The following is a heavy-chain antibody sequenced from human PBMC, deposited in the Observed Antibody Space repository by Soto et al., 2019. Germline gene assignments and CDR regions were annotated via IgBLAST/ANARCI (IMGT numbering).Heavy chain of an antibody. Sequence: VGSLRLSGAASGFTFSDYYMSWIRQVPGKGLEWVAYISGTSDSIPYADSVKGRFTISRDNSKNQFSLQLNSVTPEYTAVYYCARGNHGVEVANFGYWGQGTQVTVSS. CDR2: ISGTSDSI. CDR3: ARGNHGVEVANFGY. V-gene: IGHV3-11*06. D-gene: IGHD6-19*01. J-gene: IGHJ4*02. CDR1: GFTFSDYY.